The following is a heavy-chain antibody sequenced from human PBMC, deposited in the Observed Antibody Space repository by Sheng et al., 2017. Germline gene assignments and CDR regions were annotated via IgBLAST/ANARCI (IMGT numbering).Heavy chain of an antibody. CDR3: AKARPTTTFGVVLPLDY. J-gene: IGHJ4*02. CDR2: LDGRGGRT. V-gene: IGHV3-23*04. Sequence: EVQLVESGGGLVQPGGTLRLSCAASGFTFSNYGMSWVRQAPGKGLEWVSTLDGRGGRTYYADSVKGRFTISRDNSKNTLYLQMNSLRGEDTAVYYCAKARPTTTFGVVLPLDYWGQGTLVTVSS. D-gene: IGHD3-3*01. CDR1: GFTFSNYG.